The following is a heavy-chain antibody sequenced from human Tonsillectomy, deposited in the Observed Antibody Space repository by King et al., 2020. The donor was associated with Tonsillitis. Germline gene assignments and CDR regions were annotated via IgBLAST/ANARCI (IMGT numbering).Heavy chain of an antibody. CDR2: ICYSGST. Sequence: QLQESGPRLVKPSETLSLTCTVSGGSISSTNYCWGWIRQPPGKGLEWTGSICYSGSTYYNPSLKSRVSISEDTSKNQFSLKLSSVTAADTAVYYCARALGAGFWFDPWGQGTLVTVSS. J-gene: IGHJ5*02. CDR3: ARALGAGFWFDP. V-gene: IGHV4-39*07. D-gene: IGHD3-10*01. CDR1: GGSISSTNYC.